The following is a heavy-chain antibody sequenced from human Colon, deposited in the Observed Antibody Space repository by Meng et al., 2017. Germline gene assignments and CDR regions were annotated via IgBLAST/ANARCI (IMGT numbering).Heavy chain of an antibody. Sequence: QVTQPGSGPGLVKRSGTLSLTCAVSGGSIPTNSYWSWVRQAPEKGLEWIGQIDHRGDPYYNPSLKSRVTMSVDRSKSQVSLQLTSVTAADTAVYYCARVRIYGLSDYWGQGTLVTVSS. J-gene: IGHJ4*02. V-gene: IGHV4-4*02. CDR2: IDHRGDP. CDR1: GGSIPTNSY. D-gene: IGHD4-17*01. CDR3: ARVRIYGLSDY.